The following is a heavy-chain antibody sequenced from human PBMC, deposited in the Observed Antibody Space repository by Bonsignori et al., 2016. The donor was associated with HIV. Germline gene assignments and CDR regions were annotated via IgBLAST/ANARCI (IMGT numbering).Heavy chain of an antibody. CDR3: TTHYGSTRQFDP. D-gene: IGHD3-16*01. J-gene: IGHJ5*02. V-gene: IGHV3-21*04. CDR2: ISSDSNYI. Sequence: VRQAPGKGFEWVSSISSDSNYIYYGDSAKGRFTVSRDNAKNSLYLQMNNLRAEDTAIYYCTTHYGSTRQFDPWGQGTLVTVSS.